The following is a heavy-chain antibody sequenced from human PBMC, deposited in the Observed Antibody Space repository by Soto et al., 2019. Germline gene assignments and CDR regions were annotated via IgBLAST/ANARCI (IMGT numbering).Heavy chain of an antibody. Sequence: EVQLLESGGGLVQPGGSLRLSCAASGFTFSSYAMSWVRQAPGMGLEWVSVISGSGYATYYADSVKGRFTVSRDNSNNTVYLQMNSLRAEDTAVYYCAKEETVLVNYYYYYGMAVWGQGNRVTVSS. CDR2: ISGSGYAT. CDR1: GFTFSSYA. V-gene: IGHV3-23*01. CDR3: AKEETVLVNYYYYYGMAV. J-gene: IGHJ6*02. D-gene: IGHD4-17*01.